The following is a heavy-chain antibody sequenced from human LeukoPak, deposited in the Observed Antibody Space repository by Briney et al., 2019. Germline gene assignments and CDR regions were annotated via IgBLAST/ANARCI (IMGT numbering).Heavy chain of an antibody. Sequence: GGSLRLSCAASGFTFSSYAMHWVRQAPGKGLEYVSAISSNGGSTYYANSVKGRFTISRDNSKNTLYLQMGSLRAEDMAVYYCARGSALTIFGVTMAYYYYYYMDVWGKGTTVTVSS. CDR1: GFTFSSYA. J-gene: IGHJ6*03. V-gene: IGHV3-64*01. CDR2: ISSNGGST. D-gene: IGHD3-3*01. CDR3: ARGSALTIFGVTMAYYYYYYMDV.